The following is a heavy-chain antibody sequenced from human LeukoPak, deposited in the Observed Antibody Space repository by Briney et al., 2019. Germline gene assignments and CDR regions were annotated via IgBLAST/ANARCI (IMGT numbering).Heavy chain of an antibody. V-gene: IGHV3-23*01. CDR1: GFTFSSYA. D-gene: IGHD3-16*02. CDR3: AKGPYDYVWGSYRPETYNWFDP. Sequence: GGSLRLSCAASGFTFSSYAMSWVRQAPGKGLEWVSAISGSGGSTYYADSVKGRFTIYRDNSKNTLYLQMNSLRAEDTAVYYCAKGPYDYVWGSYRPETYNWFDPWGQGTLVTVSS. J-gene: IGHJ5*02. CDR2: ISGSGGST.